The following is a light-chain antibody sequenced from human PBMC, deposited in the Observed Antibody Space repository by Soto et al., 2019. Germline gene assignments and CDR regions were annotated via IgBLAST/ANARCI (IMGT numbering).Light chain of an antibody. Sequence: SYELTQPPSVSVAPGMTARIPCGGTSIGSRSVHWYQQKPGQAPIMVISFDSDRPSGIAERFSGSNSGNTATLIISTVEAGDEADYYCQVWDSTGDQVVFGGGTKLTVL. CDR2: FDS. CDR1: SIGSRS. V-gene: IGLV3-21*04. CDR3: QVWDSTGDQVV. J-gene: IGLJ2*01.